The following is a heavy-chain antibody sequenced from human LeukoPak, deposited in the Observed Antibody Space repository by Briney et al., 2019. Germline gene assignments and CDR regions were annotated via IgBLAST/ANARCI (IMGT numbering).Heavy chain of an antibody. J-gene: IGHJ4*02. CDR1: GGSTSSGGYS. Sequence: PSETLSLTCAVSGGSTSSGGYSWSWIRQPPGKGLEWIGYIYHSGSTYYNPSLMSRATMSIDRSKNQFSLKLSSVTAADTAVYYCARAGGNIFDYWGQGTLVTVSS. V-gene: IGHV4-30-2*01. CDR2: IYHSGST. CDR3: ARAGGNIFDY. D-gene: IGHD4-23*01.